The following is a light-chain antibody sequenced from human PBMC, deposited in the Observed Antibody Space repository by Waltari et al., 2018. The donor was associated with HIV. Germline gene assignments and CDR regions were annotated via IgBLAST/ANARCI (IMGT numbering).Light chain of an antibody. CDR2: ASS. CDR1: RDISND. J-gene: IGKJ5*01. Sequence: VGDRVTITCRASRDISNDLAWYQQKPGEVPKLLIYASSTLRSGVPSRFRGSGSGTDFTLTINGLQPEDVASYYCQNYDSAPVAFGQGTRLEI. CDR3: QNYDSAPVA. V-gene: IGKV1-27*01.